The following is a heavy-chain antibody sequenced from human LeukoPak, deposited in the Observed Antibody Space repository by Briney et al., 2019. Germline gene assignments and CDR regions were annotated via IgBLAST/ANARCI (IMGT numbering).Heavy chain of an antibody. V-gene: IGHV3-30*02. CDR1: GFTFSSYG. CDR3: AKDRREYSSGWYLDY. D-gene: IGHD6-19*01. J-gene: IGHJ4*02. Sequence: PGGSLRLSCAASGFTFSSYGMHWVRQAPGKGLEWVAFIRYDGSNKYYADSGKGRFTISRDNSKNTLYLQMNSLRAEDTAVYYCAKDRREYSSGWYLDYWGQGTLVTVSS. CDR2: IRYDGSNK.